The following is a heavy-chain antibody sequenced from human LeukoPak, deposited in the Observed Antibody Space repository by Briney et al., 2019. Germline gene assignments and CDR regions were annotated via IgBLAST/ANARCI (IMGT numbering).Heavy chain of an antibody. CDR3: AKGERFGELFFDY. V-gene: IGHV3-23*01. J-gene: IGHJ4*02. CDR1: GFTFSSHG. CDR2: IRGGVTT. D-gene: IGHD3-10*01. Sequence: GGSLRLSRAASGFTFSSHGMNWVRQAPGKGLEWVSGIRGGVTTYYADSVKGRFTISRDNSKNTLYLQMNSLRAEDTAVYYCAKGERFGELFFDYWGQGTLVTVSS.